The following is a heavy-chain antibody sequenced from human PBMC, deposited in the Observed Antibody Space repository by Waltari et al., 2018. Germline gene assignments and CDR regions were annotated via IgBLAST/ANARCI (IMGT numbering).Heavy chain of an antibody. D-gene: IGHD5-12*01. V-gene: IGHV3-30*18. CDR3: AKDQEADRYSPYGMDV. CDR1: GVTFSSYG. J-gene: IGHJ6*02. CDR2: ISHDGSNK. Sequence: QVQLVESGGGVVQPGRSLRLSCAASGVTFSSYGIHWVRQAPGKGLEWVAVISHDGSNKYYIDSVQGRFTVSRDNSQNTLYLQMSGLRADDTAVYYCAKDQEADRYSPYGMDVWGQGTTVTVSS.